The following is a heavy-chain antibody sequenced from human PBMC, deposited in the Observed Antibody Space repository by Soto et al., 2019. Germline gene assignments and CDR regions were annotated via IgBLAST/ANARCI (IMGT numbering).Heavy chain of an antibody. V-gene: IGHV4-30-2*01. CDR2: IYHSGST. Sequence: QLQLQESGSGLVKPSQTLSLTCAVSGGSISSGGYSWSWIRQPPGKGLAWIGYIYHSGSTYYNPSLKSRVTISVDRSKNQCSLKLSSVTAADTAVYYCARIYGDGAFDIWGQGTMVTVSS. J-gene: IGHJ3*02. CDR1: GGSISSGGYS. CDR3: ARIYGDGAFDI. D-gene: IGHD4-17*01.